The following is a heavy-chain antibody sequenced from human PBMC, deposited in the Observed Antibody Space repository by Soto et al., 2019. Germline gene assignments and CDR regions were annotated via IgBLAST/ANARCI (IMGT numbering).Heavy chain of an antibody. V-gene: IGHV3-30-3*01. J-gene: IGHJ4*02. Sequence: QVQLVESGGGVVQPGRSLRLSCAASGFTFSSYAMHWVRQAPGKGLEWVAVISYDGSNKYYADSVKGRFTISRDNSKNTMYLQMNSLRAEDTAVHDCARDGRGAVAGTSDYWGQGTLVTVSS. CDR2: ISYDGSNK. CDR1: GFTFSSYA. D-gene: IGHD6-19*01. CDR3: ARDGRGAVAGTSDY.